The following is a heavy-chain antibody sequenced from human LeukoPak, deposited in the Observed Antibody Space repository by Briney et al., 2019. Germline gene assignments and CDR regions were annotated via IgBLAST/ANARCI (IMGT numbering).Heavy chain of an antibody. J-gene: IGHJ6*02. CDR2: IYHSGST. D-gene: IGHD3-16*01. Sequence: SETLSLTCTVSGGSISNGDYYWNWIRQPPGKGLEWIGEIYHSGSTNYNPSLKSRVTISVDKSKNQFSLKLSSVTAADTAVYYCANQRGSSVRYGMDVWGQGTTVTVSS. CDR3: ANQRGSSVRYGMDV. CDR1: GGSISNGDYY. V-gene: IGHV4-61*05.